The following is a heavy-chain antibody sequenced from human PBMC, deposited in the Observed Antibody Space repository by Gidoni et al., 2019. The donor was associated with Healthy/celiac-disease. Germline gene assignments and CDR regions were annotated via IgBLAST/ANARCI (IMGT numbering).Heavy chain of an antibody. J-gene: IGHJ6*02. D-gene: IGHD2-15*01. V-gene: IGHV4-59*01. CDR3: ARASPLCSGGSCYHYGMDV. CDR2: IYYSGST. Sequence: QVQLQESGPGLVKPSETLSLTCTVSGGSISRYYWSWIRQPPGKGLEWIGYIYYSGSTNYNPSLKSRVTISVDTSKNQFSLKLSSVTAADTAVYYCARASPLCSGGSCYHYGMDVWGQGTTVTVSS. CDR1: GGSISRYY.